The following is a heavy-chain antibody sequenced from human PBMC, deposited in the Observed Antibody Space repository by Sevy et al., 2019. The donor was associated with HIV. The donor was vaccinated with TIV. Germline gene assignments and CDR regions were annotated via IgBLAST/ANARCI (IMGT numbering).Heavy chain of an antibody. J-gene: IGHJ6*02. V-gene: IGHV3-23*01. CDR3: AKTINSGGGAVPAANYYYYGLDV. CDR2: INGKGRST. Sequence: GGSLRLSCAASGFTFSGYAMNWVRQAPGKGLEWVSAINGKGRSTHYADSVEGRLTFSRDNSKNTLYLQMNSLRAEDTAVYYCAKTINSGGGAVPAANYYYYGLDVWGQGTTVTV. CDR1: GFTFSGYA. D-gene: IGHD2-2*01.